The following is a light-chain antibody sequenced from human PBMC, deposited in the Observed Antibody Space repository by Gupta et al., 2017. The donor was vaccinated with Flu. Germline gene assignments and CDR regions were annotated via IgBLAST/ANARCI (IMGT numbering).Light chain of an antibody. J-gene: IGKJ4*01. CDR3: QQTHSAPFT. CDR2: GIS. V-gene: IGKV1-39*01. Sequence: PSSPAASAGARVTITCRAGKNIDMYLSWYQQKPGKAPNLLIYGISSLHSGVPLRFSGSGSGTDFTLTISSLQPEDFAVYFCQQTHSAPFTFGGGTRLEIK. CDR1: KNIDMY.